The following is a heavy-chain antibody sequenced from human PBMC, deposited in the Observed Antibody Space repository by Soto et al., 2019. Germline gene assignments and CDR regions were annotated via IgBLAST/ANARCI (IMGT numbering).Heavy chain of an antibody. J-gene: IGHJ3*02. CDR1: GYIFTGHY. CDR2: ISPNNGDT. V-gene: IGHV1-2*02. D-gene: IGHD3-22*01. CDR3: ARGGSMTVAVKIAFDI. Sequence: ASVKVSCKTSGYIFTGHYLHWLRQAPGQGLEWMGWISPNNGDTDYAQKFQGRVTMTRETSMNTAYMDLSGLTFDDTAVYYCARGGSMTVAVKIAFDIWGQGXMVTVSS.